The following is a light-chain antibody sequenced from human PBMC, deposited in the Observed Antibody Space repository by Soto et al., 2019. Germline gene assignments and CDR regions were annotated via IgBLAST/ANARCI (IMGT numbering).Light chain of an antibody. CDR3: QQRADWWT. CDR2: DAS. V-gene: IGKV3-11*01. CDR1: QSVSSH. J-gene: IGKJ1*01. Sequence: EIVVTQSPATLSLSPGERATLSCRASQSVSSHLAWYQQKPGQAPRLLIDDASNRDTGIPARFSGSGSGTDFTLTISSLQPEDSAVYYCQQRADWWTFGQGTKVEVK.